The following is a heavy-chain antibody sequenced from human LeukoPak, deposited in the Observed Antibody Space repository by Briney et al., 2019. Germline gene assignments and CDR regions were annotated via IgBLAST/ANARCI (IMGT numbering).Heavy chain of an antibody. CDR1: GGSISSYY. J-gene: IGHJ4*02. CDR3: ARGYWFYFDY. Sequence: SETLSLTCTVSGGSISSYYWSWIRQPPGKGLEWIGYIYYSGSTNYNPSLKSRVTISVDTSKNQFSLKLSSVTAADTAVYYCARGYWFYFDYWGQGTLVTVSS. V-gene: IGHV4-59*01. D-gene: IGHD2-8*02. CDR2: IYYSGST.